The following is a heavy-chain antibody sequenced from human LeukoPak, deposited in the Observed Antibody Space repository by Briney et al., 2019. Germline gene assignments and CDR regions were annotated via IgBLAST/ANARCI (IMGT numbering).Heavy chain of an antibody. CDR2: ITGGSTTI. CDR1: GFTFRSYN. D-gene: IGHD3-10*02. V-gene: IGHV3-48*04. Sequence: GGSLRLSCAASGFTFRSYNMNWVRQAPGKGLEWVSYITGGSTTIYYADSVKGRFTISRGNAKNSLYLQMNSLRAEDTAVYYCAELGITMIGGVWGKGTTVTISS. CDR3: AELGITMIGGV. J-gene: IGHJ6*04.